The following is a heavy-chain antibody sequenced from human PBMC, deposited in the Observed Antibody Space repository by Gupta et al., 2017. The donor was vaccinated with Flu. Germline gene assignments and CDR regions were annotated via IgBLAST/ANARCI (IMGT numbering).Heavy chain of an antibody. CDR2: IASDGSHK. V-gene: IGHV3-30*18. Sequence: QMQLLESGGGVVQFGTSLSLSCAASGFSFRSYGMQLVRPAPGKGLEWVADIASDGSHKDYADSVRGRFTISRDNSKNTLSLEMDSLRVEDTAVYYCAKDGPWTASCPYYCYYMDVWGKGTTVTVSS. J-gene: IGHJ6*03. CDR1: GFSFRSYG. D-gene: IGHD2-2*01. CDR3: AKDGPWTASCPYYCYYMDV.